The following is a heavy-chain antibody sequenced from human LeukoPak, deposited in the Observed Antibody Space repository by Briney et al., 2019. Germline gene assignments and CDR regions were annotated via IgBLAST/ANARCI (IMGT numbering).Heavy chain of an antibody. J-gene: IGHJ4*02. CDR3: ASAYYNDSSRVDY. CDR1: GFTFSSYS. D-gene: IGHD3-22*01. CDR2: ISSSSSYI. V-gene: IGHV3-21*01. Sequence: PGGSLRLSCAASGFTFSSYSMNWVRQAPGKGLEWVSSISSSSSYIYYADSVKGRFIISRDNAKNSLYLQMNSLRAEDTAVYYCASAYYNDSSRVDYWGQGTLVTVSS.